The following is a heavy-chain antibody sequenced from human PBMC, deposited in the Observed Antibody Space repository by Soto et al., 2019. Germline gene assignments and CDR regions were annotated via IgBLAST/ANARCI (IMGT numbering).Heavy chain of an antibody. D-gene: IGHD2-15*01. Sequence: AASVKVSCKASGGTFSSYAISWVRQAPGQGLEWMGGIIPIFGTANYAQKFQGRVTITADESTSTAYMELSSLRSEDTAVYYCARVVVEENPSPFYYGMDVWGQGTTVTVSS. CDR3: ARVVVEENPSPFYYGMDV. CDR2: IIPIFGTA. V-gene: IGHV1-69*13. CDR1: GGTFSSYA. J-gene: IGHJ6*02.